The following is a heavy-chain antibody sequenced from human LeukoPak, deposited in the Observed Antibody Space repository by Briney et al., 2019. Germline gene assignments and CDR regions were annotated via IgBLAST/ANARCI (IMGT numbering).Heavy chain of an antibody. J-gene: IGHJ6*03. D-gene: IGHD3-10*01. CDR1: GGSISSYY. Sequence: PSETLSLTCTVSGGSISSYYWSWIRQPPGKGLEWIGYIYYSGSTNYNPSLKSRVTISVDTSKNQFSLELSSVTAADTAVYYCARAAYGPGNHVWYYYYYMDVWGKGTTVTVSS. CDR3: ARAAYGPGNHVWYYYYYMDV. V-gene: IGHV4-59*01. CDR2: IYYSGST.